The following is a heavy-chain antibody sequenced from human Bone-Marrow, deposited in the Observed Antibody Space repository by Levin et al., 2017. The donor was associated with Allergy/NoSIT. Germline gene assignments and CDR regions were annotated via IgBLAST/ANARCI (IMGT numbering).Heavy chain of an antibody. J-gene: IGHJ4*02. CDR2: INHSGST. CDR3: ARGDIQPGAPFDY. V-gene: IGHV4-34*01. CDR1: GGSFSVYY. Sequence: SETLSLTCAVYGGSFSVYYWTWIRQFPGKGLEWIGEINHSGSTNSNPSLKSRVTISVDTSRNQFSLKLSSVTAADTAVYYCARGDIQPGAPFDYWGQGTLVTVSS. D-gene: IGHD1-1*01.